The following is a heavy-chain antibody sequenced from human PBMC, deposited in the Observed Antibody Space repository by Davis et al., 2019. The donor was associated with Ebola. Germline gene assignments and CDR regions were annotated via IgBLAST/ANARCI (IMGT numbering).Heavy chain of an antibody. Sequence: SETLSLTCAVYGGSFSGHYWSWIRQPPGKGLEWIGYIYYSGSTNYNPSLKSRVTISVDTSKNQFSLKLSSVTAADTAVYYCARARRFLEWFPFDYWGQGTLVTVSS. V-gene: IGHV4-59*11. D-gene: IGHD3-3*01. CDR1: GGSFSGHY. CDR3: ARARRFLEWFPFDY. J-gene: IGHJ4*02. CDR2: IYYSGST.